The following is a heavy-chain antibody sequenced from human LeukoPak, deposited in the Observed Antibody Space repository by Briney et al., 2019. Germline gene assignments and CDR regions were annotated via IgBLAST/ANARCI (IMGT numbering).Heavy chain of an antibody. CDR2: INPNSGGT. CDR3: ASRAVAGSGIGNYFDY. V-gene: IGHV1-2*06. J-gene: IGHJ4*02. Sequence: GASVKVSCKASGYTFTGYYMHWVRQAPGQGLEWMGRINPNSGGTNYAQKFQGRVTMTRDTSISTAYMELSRLRSDDTAVYYCASRAVAGSGIGNYFDYWGQGTLVTVSS. CDR1: GYTFTGYY. D-gene: IGHD6-19*01.